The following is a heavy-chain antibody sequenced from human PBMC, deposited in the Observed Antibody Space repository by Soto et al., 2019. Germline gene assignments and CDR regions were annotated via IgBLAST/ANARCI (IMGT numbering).Heavy chain of an antibody. V-gene: IGHV3-33*01. CDR3: ARSQYSSSWYPFYY. CDR1: GFTFSSYG. CDR2: IYYDGSNK. Sequence: QVQLVESGGGVVQPGRSLRLSCAASGFTFSSYGMHWVRQAPGKGLEWVAVIYYDGSNKYYADSVKGRFTISRDNSKNTLYLQMNTLRDEDTAVYSCARSQYSSSWYPFYYWGQGTLVTVSS. J-gene: IGHJ4*02. D-gene: IGHD6-13*01.